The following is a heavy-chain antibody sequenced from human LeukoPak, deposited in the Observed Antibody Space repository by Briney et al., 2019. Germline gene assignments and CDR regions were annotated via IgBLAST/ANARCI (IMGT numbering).Heavy chain of an antibody. CDR2: ISSSSSYI. CDR1: GFTFSSYS. Sequence: KPGGSLRLSCAASGFTFSSYSMNWVRQAPGKGLEWVSSISSSSSYIYYADSVKGRFTISRDNAKNSLYLQMNSLRAEDTAVYYCARDDCSSTSCLDASDIWGQGTMVTVSS. J-gene: IGHJ3*02. V-gene: IGHV3-21*01. CDR3: ARDDCSSTSCLDASDI. D-gene: IGHD2-2*01.